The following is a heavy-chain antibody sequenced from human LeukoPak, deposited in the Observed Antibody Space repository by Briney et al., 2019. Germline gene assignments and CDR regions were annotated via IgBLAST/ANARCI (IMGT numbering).Heavy chain of an antibody. J-gene: IGHJ4*02. D-gene: IGHD3-10*01. Sequence: PSETLSLTCTVSGGSISSSSYFWGWIRQPPGKGLECIGSIYYSGSTYYNPSLKSRVTISVDTSKNQFSLKLSSVTAADTAVYYCARHGYGSGSVWGQGTLVTVSS. V-gene: IGHV4-39*01. CDR1: GGSISSSSYF. CDR2: IYYSGST. CDR3: ARHGYGSGSV.